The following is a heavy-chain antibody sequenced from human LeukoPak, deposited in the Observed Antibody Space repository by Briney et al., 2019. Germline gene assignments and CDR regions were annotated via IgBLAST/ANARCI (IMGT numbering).Heavy chain of an antibody. Sequence: WVRQPPGKGLEWIGYIYYSGSTYYNPSLKSRVTISVDTSKNQFSLKLSSVTAADTAVYYYARVLLWFGEFDWFDPWGQGTLVTVSS. D-gene: IGHD3-10*01. V-gene: IGHV4-30-4*08. J-gene: IGHJ5*02. CDR2: IYYSGST. CDR3: ARVLLWFGEFDWFDP.